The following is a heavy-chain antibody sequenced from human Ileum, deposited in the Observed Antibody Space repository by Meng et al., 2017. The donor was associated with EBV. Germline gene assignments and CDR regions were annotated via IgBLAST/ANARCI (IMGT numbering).Heavy chain of an antibody. CDR2: IHHGGGT. CDR3: RHSHCDGAGCSDC. V-gene: IGHV4-34*01. CDR1: GGSFSDYY. Sequence: QVQVQQWGAGLLKPSETLFLTCGVYGGSFSDYYWDWIRQPPGEGLEWIGRIHHGGGTMYNPSLQSRVSISVDTSKNHFSVKLTSVTAADTAVYFCRHSHCDGAGCSDCWGQGTLVTVSS. D-gene: IGHD2-15*01. J-gene: IGHJ4*02.